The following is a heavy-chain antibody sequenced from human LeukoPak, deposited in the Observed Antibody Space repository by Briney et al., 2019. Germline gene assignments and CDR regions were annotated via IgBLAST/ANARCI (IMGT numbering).Heavy chain of an antibody. V-gene: IGHV3-48*01. J-gene: IGHJ4*02. Sequence: GGSLRLSCAASGFTFSSYSMTWVRQAPGKGLEWVSYISTSSSTIYYADSVKGRFTISRDNAKNSLYLQMNSLRAEDTAVYYCARDYSGSFYYIPYYFAYWGQGTLVTVSS. CDR1: GFTFSSYS. D-gene: IGHD3-22*01. CDR2: ISTSSSTI. CDR3: ARDYSGSFYYIPYYFAY.